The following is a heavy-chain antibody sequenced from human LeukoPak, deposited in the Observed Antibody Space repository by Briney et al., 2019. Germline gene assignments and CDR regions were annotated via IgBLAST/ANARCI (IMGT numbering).Heavy chain of an antibody. CDR2: SDRDGSRI. Sequence: GGSLRLSCAVSGFTFSSYWMHWVRQAPGKGLVWVSRSDRDGSRINYADSVKGRFTISRDNGKNTLFLQMNSLRAEDAAVYYCVRGNDYGGPHYWGQGTLVTVSS. V-gene: IGHV3-74*01. D-gene: IGHD4-23*01. CDR3: VRGNDYGGPHY. CDR1: GFTFSSYW. J-gene: IGHJ4*02.